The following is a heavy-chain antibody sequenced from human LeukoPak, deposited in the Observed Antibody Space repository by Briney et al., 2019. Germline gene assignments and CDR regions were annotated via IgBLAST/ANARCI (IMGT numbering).Heavy chain of an antibody. CDR2: ISGSGGST. CDR3: AKGRYSSGWASYWYFDL. J-gene: IGHJ2*01. Sequence: GGSLRLSCAASGFTFSSYAMSWVRQAPGKGLEWVSAISGSGGSTYYADSVKGRFTISRDNSKNTLYLQMNSLRAEDTAVYYCAKGRYSSGWASYWYFDLWGRGTLVTVSS. CDR1: GFTFSSYA. V-gene: IGHV3-23*01. D-gene: IGHD6-19*01.